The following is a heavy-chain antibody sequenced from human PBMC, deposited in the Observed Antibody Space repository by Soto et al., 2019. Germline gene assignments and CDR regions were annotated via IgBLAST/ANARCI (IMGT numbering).Heavy chain of an antibody. CDR2: ISVSGGST. D-gene: IGHD3-16*01. Sequence: EVQLLESGGGLVQPGGSLRLSCAASGFTFSSYAMSWVRQAPGKGLAWVSGISVSGGSTYYADSVKGRFTISRDNSKNTLYRQMNSLRAEDTAVYYCASNTRYDPPDYWGQGTLVTVSS. J-gene: IGHJ4*02. CDR1: GFTFSSYA. CDR3: ASNTRYDPPDY. V-gene: IGHV3-23*01.